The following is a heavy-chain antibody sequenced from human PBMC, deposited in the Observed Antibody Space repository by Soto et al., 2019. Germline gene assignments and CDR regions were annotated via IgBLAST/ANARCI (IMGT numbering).Heavy chain of an antibody. J-gene: IGHJ6*02. Sequence: ASVKVSCKASEYTFTNYDINWVRQATGQGLEWMGWMNPNSGNTAYAQKFQGRVTMTRDTSIRTAYMELSSLRSEDTAVYYCSLGYCSGVICSDYYYYDMGVWGQGTKVTVSS. CDR3: SLGYCSGVICSDYYYYDMGV. D-gene: IGHD2-15*01. CDR1: EYTFTNYD. CDR2: MNPNSGNT. V-gene: IGHV1-8*01.